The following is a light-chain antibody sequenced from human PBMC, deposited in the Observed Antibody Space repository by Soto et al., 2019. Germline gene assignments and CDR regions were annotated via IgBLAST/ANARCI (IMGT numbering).Light chain of an antibody. V-gene: IGKV3D-20*02. Sequence: EIVLTQSPGTLSLSPGERATLSCRGSQSVSSSYLAWYQQKPGQSPRLLIYAASNRATGIPDRFSGGGSGTDFTLTISSLEPEDFAVYYCQQRSNLPPTFGQGTRLEI. J-gene: IGKJ5*01. CDR3: QQRSNLPPT. CDR1: QSVSSSY. CDR2: AAS.